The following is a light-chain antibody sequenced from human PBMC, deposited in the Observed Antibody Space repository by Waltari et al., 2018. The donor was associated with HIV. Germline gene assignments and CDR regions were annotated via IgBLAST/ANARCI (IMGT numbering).Light chain of an antibody. CDR1: SSDVGSYNL. J-gene: IGLJ3*02. V-gene: IGLV2-23*02. Sequence: QSALTQAASVSGSPGQSITISCTGTSSDVGSYNLVSWYQQHPGKAPKLLIYEVNKRPSWVSNRFSGSKSGNTGSLTIAELQAEYEADYYCCADASRNTLRVFGGGTKRTVL. CDR2: EVN. CDR3: CADASRNTLRV.